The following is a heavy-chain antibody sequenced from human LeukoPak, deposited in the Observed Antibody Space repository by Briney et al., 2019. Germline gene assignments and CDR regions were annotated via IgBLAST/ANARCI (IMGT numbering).Heavy chain of an antibody. Sequence: SETLSLTCTVSGGSISSYYWSWIRQPPWKGLEWIGYIYYSGSTNYNPSLKSRVTISVDTSKNQFSLKLSSVTAADTAVYYCARRSPYSSSWYTFAFDIWGQGTMVTVSS. J-gene: IGHJ3*02. CDR1: GGSISSYY. D-gene: IGHD6-13*01. V-gene: IGHV4-59*08. CDR3: ARRSPYSSSWYTFAFDI. CDR2: IYYSGST.